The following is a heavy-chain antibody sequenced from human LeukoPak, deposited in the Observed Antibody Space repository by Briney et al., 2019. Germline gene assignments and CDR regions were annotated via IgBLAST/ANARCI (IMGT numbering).Heavy chain of an antibody. J-gene: IGHJ4*02. CDR3: AKYNWLPSSPAVAGLGD. V-gene: IGHV3-30*04. Sequence: GGSLRLSCAASGFTFSTYAMHWVRQAPGKGLEWVAVISYDGSSKYYADSVKGRFSISRDNAKNSLYLQMNSLRAEDTAVYYCAKYNWLPSSPAVAGLGDWNQGTLVIVSS. D-gene: IGHD6-19*01. CDR1: GFTFSTYA. CDR2: ISYDGSSK.